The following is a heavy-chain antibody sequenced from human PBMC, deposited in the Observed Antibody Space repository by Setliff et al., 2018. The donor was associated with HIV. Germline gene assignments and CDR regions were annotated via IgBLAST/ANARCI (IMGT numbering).Heavy chain of an antibody. J-gene: IGHJ6*03. CDR1: GFTFSTYA. CDR2: ITSSGNYK. V-gene: IGHV3-21*01. CDR3: ARDQEYVIVVAASMNMPGYLHYYYMDV. D-gene: IGHD2-2*01. Sequence: GGSLRLSCAASGFTFSTYAMHWVRQAPGKGLEWVSSITSSGNYKSHADSVQGRFTISRDNADNSLYLDMTSLRAEDTGVYYCARDQEYVIVVAASMNMPGYLHYYYMDVWGRGSTVTVSS.